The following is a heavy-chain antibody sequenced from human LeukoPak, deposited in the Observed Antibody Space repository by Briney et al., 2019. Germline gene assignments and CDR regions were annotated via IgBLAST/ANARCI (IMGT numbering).Heavy chain of an antibody. CDR2: VSSSSSYI. CDR3: ARDPYDYVWGSYHDY. J-gene: IGHJ4*02. D-gene: IGHD3-16*01. Sequence: PGGSLRLSCAASGFTFSSYSMNWVRQAPGKGLEWVSSVSSSSSYIYYADSVKGRFTISRDNAKNSLYLQMNSLRAEDTAVYYCARDPYDYVWGSYHDYWGQGTLVTVSS. CDR1: GFTFSSYS. V-gene: IGHV3-21*01.